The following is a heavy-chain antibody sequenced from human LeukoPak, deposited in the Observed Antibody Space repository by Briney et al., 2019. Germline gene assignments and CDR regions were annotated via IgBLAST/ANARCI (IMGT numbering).Heavy chain of an antibody. D-gene: IGHD3-9*01. CDR1: GYSFTGYY. CDR2: INPNRVGT. CDR3: ARGPVLRYCDWLLSETHMDV. Sequence: ASVTVSCMASGYSFTGYYMHWVRQAPRQGLEWMGWINPNRVGTNYVQRFQDRVTMPSDTSISTAYMELSRLRADDTAVYYCARGPVLRYCDWLLSETHMDVWGKGTTVSVSS. V-gene: IGHV1-2*02. J-gene: IGHJ6*03.